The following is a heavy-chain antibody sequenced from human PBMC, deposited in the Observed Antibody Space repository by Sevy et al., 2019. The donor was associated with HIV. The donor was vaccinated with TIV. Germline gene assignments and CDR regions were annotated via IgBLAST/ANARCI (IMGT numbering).Heavy chain of an antibody. D-gene: IGHD7-27*01. V-gene: IGHV3-48*01. CDR3: ARDDHWAFDY. Sequence: GGSLRLSCVTSGFSFSSYSMNWVRQAPGKGLEWVSCISSSSGTIRYADSVKGRLTISRDNAKNSLFLQMNSLRAEDTAVYYCARDDHWAFDYWGLGALVTVSS. CDR1: GFSFSSYS. CDR2: ISSSSGTI. J-gene: IGHJ4*02.